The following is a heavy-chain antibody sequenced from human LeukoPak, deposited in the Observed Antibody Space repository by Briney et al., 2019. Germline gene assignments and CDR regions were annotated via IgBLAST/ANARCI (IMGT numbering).Heavy chain of an antibody. CDR2: INPNSGGT. J-gene: IGHJ4*02. D-gene: IGHD3-16*01. V-gene: IGHV1-2*02. CDR3: ARFGGYDYVRGSYPFDY. Sequence: GGSVKVSFKASGYTFTGYYMHWVRQAPGQGLEWMGWINPNSGGTNYAQKFQGRVTMTRDTSISTAYMELSRLRSDDTAVYYCARFGGYDYVRGSYPFDYWGQGTLVTVSS. CDR1: GYTFTGYY.